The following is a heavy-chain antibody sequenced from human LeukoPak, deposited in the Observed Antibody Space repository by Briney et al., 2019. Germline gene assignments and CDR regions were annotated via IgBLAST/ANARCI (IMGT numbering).Heavy chain of an antibody. CDR1: GGSFSGYY. D-gene: IGHD3-10*01. J-gene: IGHJ4*02. CDR2: INHSGST. Sequence: SETLSLTCAVYGGSFSGYYWSWIRQPPGKGLEWIGEINHSGSTYYNPSLKSRVTISVDTSKNQFSLKLSSVIAADTAVYYCARQGVVRGGPDYWGQGTLVTVSS. V-gene: IGHV4-34*01. CDR3: ARQGVVRGGPDY.